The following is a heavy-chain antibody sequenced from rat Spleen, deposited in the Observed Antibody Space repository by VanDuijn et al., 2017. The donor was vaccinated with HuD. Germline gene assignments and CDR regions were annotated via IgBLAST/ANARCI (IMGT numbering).Heavy chain of an antibody. Sequence: EVLLVESGGGSVQPGRSLKLSCATSGFTFTKYGMSWVRQAPTKGLEWVATITYDGSGTYYPDSVKGRFTISRDNAKSTLYLQMDSLRSEDTAAYYCARAGYYSAYRDDWFAYWGQGTLVTVSS. CDR2: ITYDGSGT. V-gene: IGHV5-29*01. J-gene: IGHJ3*01. CDR1: GFTFTKYG. CDR3: ARAGYYSAYRDDWFAY. D-gene: IGHD1-2*01.